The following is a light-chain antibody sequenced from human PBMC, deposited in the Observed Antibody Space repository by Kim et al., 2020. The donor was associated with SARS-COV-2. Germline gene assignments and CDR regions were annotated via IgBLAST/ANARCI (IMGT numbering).Light chain of an antibody. CDR2: KDS. J-gene: IGLJ3*02. Sequence: VSPRQPARITCSGDVLAKKYARWFQQKPGQAPVVVIYKDSERPSGIPERFSGSSSGTTVTLTISGAQVEDEADYYCYSAADNNRVFGGGTKLTVL. CDR3: YSAADNNRV. CDR1: VLAKKY. V-gene: IGLV3-27*01.